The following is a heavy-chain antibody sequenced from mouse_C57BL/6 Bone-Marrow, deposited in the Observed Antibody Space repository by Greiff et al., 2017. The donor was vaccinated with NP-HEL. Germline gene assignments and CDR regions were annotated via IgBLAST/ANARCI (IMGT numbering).Heavy chain of an antibody. D-gene: IGHD1-1*01. V-gene: IGHV1-26*01. J-gene: IGHJ3*01. CDR2: INPNNGGT. CDR3: ARRDYGSRAWFAY. CDR1: GYTFTDYY. Sequence: EVKLQQSGPELVKPGASVKISCKASGYTFTDYYMNWVKQSHGKSLEWIGDINPNNGGTSYNQKFKGKATLTVDKSSSTAYMELRSLTSEDSAVYYCARRDYGSRAWFAYWGQGTLVTVSA.